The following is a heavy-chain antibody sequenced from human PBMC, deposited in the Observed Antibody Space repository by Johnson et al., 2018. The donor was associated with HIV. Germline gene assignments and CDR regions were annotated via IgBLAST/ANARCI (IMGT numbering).Heavy chain of an antibody. D-gene: IGHD5-24*01. Sequence: VQLVESGGGLVQPGGSLRLSCAASGFTVSSNYMSWVRQAPGKWLEWVSYISSTGSSIKYVDSAKGRLTISRDNPKNSLYLQMNSLRAEDTAVYYCAREMAWEDAFDVWGQGTMVTVSS. J-gene: IGHJ3*01. V-gene: IGHV3-11*04. CDR1: GFTVSSNY. CDR2: ISSTGSSI. CDR3: AREMAWEDAFDV.